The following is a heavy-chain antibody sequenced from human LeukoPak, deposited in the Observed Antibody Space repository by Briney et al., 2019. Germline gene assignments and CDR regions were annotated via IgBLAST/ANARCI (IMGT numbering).Heavy chain of an antibody. J-gene: IGHJ5*02. CDR2: INTKSGGT. CDR1: GHTFTDYY. D-gene: IGHD3-9*01. CDR3: ARDNDILTGDWFDP. V-gene: IGHV1-2*02. Sequence: GASVKVSCKASGHTFTDYYIHWVRQAPGQGLEWMGWINTKSGGTNYAQKFQDRVTMTRDTSISTAYMELSRLRSDDTAVYYCARDNDILTGDWFDPWGQGTLVTVSS.